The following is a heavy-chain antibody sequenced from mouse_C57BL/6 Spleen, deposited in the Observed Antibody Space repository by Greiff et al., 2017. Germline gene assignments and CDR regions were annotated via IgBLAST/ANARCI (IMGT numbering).Heavy chain of an antibody. J-gene: IGHJ3*01. Sequence: EVQLQQSGAELVRPGASVKLSCTASGFNIQDDYMHWVKQRPEPGLEWIGWIDPENGDTESASKFQGKATITADTSSNTAYLQLSSLTSEDTAVYYCYGGRNGGFAYWGQGTLVTVAA. CDR3: YGGRNGGFAY. CDR2: IDPENGDT. V-gene: IGHV14-4*01. D-gene: IGHD1-1*01. CDR1: GFNIQDDY.